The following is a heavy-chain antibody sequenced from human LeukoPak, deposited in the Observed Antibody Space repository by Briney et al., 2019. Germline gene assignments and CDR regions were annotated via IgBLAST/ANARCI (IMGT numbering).Heavy chain of an antibody. CDR1: GFTFSSYG. J-gene: IGHJ4*02. CDR2: IRYDGSNK. CDR3: AKDGDSKIWFGELLSSPAGFDY. D-gene: IGHD3-10*01. Sequence: PGGSLRLSCAASGFTFSSYGMHWVRQAPGKGLEWVAFIRYDGSNKYYADSVKGRFTISRDNSKNTLYLQINSLRAEDTAVYYCAKDGDSKIWFGELLSSPAGFDYWGQGTLVTVSS. V-gene: IGHV3-30*02.